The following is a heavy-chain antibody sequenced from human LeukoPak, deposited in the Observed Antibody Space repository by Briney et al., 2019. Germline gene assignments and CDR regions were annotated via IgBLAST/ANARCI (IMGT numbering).Heavy chain of an antibody. CDR1: GGSISSYY. D-gene: IGHD4-11*01. CDR2: IHYSGTT. Sequence: SEALSLTCTVSGGSISSYYWSWIRQPPGKGLEWIGYIHYSGTTNYNPSLKSRVTISIDTSKNQFSLKLSSVTAADTAVYYCAREGTTVTHFDYWGRGTLVTVSS. CDR3: AREGTTVTHFDY. J-gene: IGHJ4*02. V-gene: IGHV4-59*01.